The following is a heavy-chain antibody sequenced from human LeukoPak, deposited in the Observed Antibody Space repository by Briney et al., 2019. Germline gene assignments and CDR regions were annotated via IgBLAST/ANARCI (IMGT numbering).Heavy chain of an antibody. CDR1: GFTFSSYA. CDR3: AKDTEGRGYSQPWYFDL. CDR2: ISGSGGST. Sequence: PGGSLRLSCAASGFTFSSYAMSWVRQAPGKGLEWVSAISGSGGSTYYADSVKGRFTISRDNSKNTLYLQMNSLRAEDTAVYYCAKDTEGRGYSQPWYFDLWGRGTLVTVSS. J-gene: IGHJ2*01. D-gene: IGHD1-26*01. V-gene: IGHV3-23*01.